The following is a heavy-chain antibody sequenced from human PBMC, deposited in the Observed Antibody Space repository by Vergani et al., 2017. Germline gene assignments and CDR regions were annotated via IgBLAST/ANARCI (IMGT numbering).Heavy chain of an antibody. J-gene: IGHJ4*02. CDR2: INPSGGST. CDR3: ARDMADYYDSSGYYSD. Sequence: QVQLVQSGAEVKKPGASVKVSCKASGYTFTSYYMHWVRQAPGQGLEWMGIINPSGGSTSYAQKFQGRVTMTRDTSTSTVYMELSSPRSEDTAVYYCARDMADYYDSSGYYSDWGQGTLVTVSS. V-gene: IGHV1-46*01. D-gene: IGHD3-22*01. CDR1: GYTFTSYY.